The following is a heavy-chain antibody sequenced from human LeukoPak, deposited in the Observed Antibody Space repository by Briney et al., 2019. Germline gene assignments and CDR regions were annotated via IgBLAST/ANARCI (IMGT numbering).Heavy chain of an antibody. V-gene: IGHV3-23*01. CDR2: ISRAGDRT. Sequence: PGGSLRLSCVGSGFIFSSYDMGWVRQAPGKGLEWVSSISRAGDRTYYEDSVKGRFTISRDNSRNTMYLQMNSLRAEDTAVYYCARGESFAFDVWGQGTKVTVSS. CDR1: GFIFSSYD. CDR3: ARGESFAFDV. J-gene: IGHJ3*01.